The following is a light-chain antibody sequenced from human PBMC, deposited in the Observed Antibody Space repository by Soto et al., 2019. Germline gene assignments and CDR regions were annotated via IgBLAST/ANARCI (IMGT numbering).Light chain of an antibody. J-gene: IGKJ1*01. Sequence: AIQMTQSPSSLSASVGDRVTINCRASQGIRNELGWYQQRPGKAPKLLIYAASTLESGVPSRFSASGSGTDFTLTISSLRPEDFATYYCLQDSNYPRTFGQGTKVEIK. CDR1: QGIRNE. CDR3: LQDSNYPRT. CDR2: AAS. V-gene: IGKV1-6*01.